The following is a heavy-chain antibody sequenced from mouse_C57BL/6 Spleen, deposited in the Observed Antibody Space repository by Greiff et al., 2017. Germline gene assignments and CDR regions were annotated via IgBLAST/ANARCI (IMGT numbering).Heavy chain of an antibody. CDR1: GFTFSSYA. Sequence: EVKLQESGGGLVKPGGSLKLSCAASGFTFSSYAMSWVRQTPEKRLEWVATISDGGSYTYYPDNVKGRFTISRDNAKNNLYLQMSHLKSEDTAMYYCARDITTVVASFDYWGQGTTLTVSS. J-gene: IGHJ2*01. V-gene: IGHV5-4*01. D-gene: IGHD1-1*01. CDR3: ARDITTVVASFDY. CDR2: ISDGGSYT.